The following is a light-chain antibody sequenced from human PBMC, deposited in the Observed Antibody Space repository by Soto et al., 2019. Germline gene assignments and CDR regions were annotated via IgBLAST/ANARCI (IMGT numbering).Light chain of an antibody. J-gene: IGLJ2*01. CDR1: RSNIGSQV. CDR2: NNN. CDR3: ATWYDGVDGTV. V-gene: IGLV1-44*01. Sequence: QSVLTQPPSASGAPGQRVTISCSGSRSNIGSQVVQWFQHIAGTATKLLMQNNNERPSGVPDRVSGSKSGTSASLAISGLQSEDEGDYYCATWYDGVDGTVFGGGTKVTVL.